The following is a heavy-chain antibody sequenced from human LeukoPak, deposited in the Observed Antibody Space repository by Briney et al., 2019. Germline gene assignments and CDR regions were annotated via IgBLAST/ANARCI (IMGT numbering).Heavy chain of an antibody. J-gene: IGHJ4*02. V-gene: IGHV3-30*02. CDR2: IRYDGSNK. CDR3: AKEGQGYSYGYDYFDY. CDR1: GFTFSSYG. Sequence: GGSLRLSCAASGFTFSSYGMHWVRQAPGKGLEWVAFIRYDGSNKYYADSAKGRFTISRDNSKNTLYLQMNSLRAEDTAVYYCAKEGQGYSYGYDYFDYWGQGTLVTVSS. D-gene: IGHD5-18*01.